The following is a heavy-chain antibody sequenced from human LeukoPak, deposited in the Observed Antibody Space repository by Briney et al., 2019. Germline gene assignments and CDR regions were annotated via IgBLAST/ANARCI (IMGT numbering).Heavy chain of an antibody. CDR2: FYDSVRT. D-gene: IGHD6-13*01. Sequence: KPSETLSLTCTVSGDSISSSSYFWGWIRQPPGKGLERFGRFYDSVRTYYSPSVQSRRTISVDTSKNQFSLKLSSVTAADTAVYYCARLYSSSWYLNGGMDVWGKGTTVTVSS. J-gene: IGHJ6*03. V-gene: IGHV4-39*07. CDR1: GDSISSSSYF. CDR3: ARLYSSSWYLNGGMDV.